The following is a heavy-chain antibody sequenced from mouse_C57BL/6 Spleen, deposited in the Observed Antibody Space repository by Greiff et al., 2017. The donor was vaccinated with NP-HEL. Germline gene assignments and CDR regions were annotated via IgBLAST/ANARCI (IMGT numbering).Heavy chain of an antibody. D-gene: IGHD2-2*01. CDR3: ARNGGYDAGVDY. Sequence: QVQLQQPGAELVKPGASVKLSCKASGYTFTSYWMQWVKQRPGQGLEWIGEIDPSDSYTNYNQKFKGKATLTVDTSSSTAYMQLSSLTSEDSAVYYCARNGGYDAGVDYWGQGTTLTVSS. CDR1: GYTFTSYW. V-gene: IGHV1-50*01. J-gene: IGHJ2*01. CDR2: IDPSDSYT.